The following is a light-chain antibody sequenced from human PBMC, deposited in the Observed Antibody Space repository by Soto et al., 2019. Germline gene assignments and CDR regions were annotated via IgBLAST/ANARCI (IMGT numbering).Light chain of an antibody. Sequence: IVLTQSPATLSLSPGERATLSFRASQSVSSYLAWYQQKPGQAPRLLIYDASNRATGIPARFSGSGSGTDFTLTISSLEPEDFAVYYCQQRSNWPSITFGQGTRLEIK. CDR1: QSVSSY. CDR3: QQRSNWPSIT. CDR2: DAS. J-gene: IGKJ5*01. V-gene: IGKV3-11*01.